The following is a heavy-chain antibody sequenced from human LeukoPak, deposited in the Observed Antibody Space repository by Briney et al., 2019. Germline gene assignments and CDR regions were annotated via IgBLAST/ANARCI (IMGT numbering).Heavy chain of an antibody. Sequence: PSETLSLTCTVSGGSISSYYWSWIRQPAGKGLEWIGRIYTSGSTNYNPSLKSRVTMSVDTSKNQFSLKLSSVTAADTAVYYCARDEYEYYDFWSGQVWYMDVWGKGTTVTVSS. V-gene: IGHV4-4*07. D-gene: IGHD3-3*01. CDR1: GGSISSYY. CDR2: IYTSGST. J-gene: IGHJ6*03. CDR3: ARDEYEYYDFWSGQVWYMDV.